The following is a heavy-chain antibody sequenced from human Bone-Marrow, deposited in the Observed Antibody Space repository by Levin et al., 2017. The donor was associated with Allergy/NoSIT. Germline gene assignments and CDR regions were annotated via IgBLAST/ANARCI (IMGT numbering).Heavy chain of an antibody. V-gene: IGHV3-7*04. CDR2: IKKDGSEE. D-gene: IGHD3-10*01. J-gene: IGHJ4*02. CDR1: RFPLSAYW. CDR3: AREPARGGDFDY. Sequence: GGSLRLSCAASRFPLSAYWMNWVRQAPGKGLEWVAQIKKDGSEEYYVGSVKGRFTISRDNAKNSLFLQMNSLRAEDTAVYYCAREPARGGDFDYWGQGTLVTVSS.